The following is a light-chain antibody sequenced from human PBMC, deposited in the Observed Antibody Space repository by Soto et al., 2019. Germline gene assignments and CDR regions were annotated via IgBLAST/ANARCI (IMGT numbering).Light chain of an antibody. CDR3: TSFTTISTWV. Sequence: QSALTQPASVSGSPGQSITISCTGTSSDVGGYNYVSWFQQHPGKAPKLKIYEVSNRPSGVSNRFSGSKSGNTASLTISELQAEDEADYYCTSFTTISTWVFGGWTKVTVL. V-gene: IGLV2-14*01. J-gene: IGLJ3*02. CDR2: EVS. CDR1: SSDVGGYNY.